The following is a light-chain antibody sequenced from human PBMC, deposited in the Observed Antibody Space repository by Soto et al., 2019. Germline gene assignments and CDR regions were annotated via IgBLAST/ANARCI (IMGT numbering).Light chain of an antibody. J-gene: IGKJ1*01. CDR3: QQSYTRPRT. V-gene: IGKV1-39*01. CDR2: AAS. CDR1: QSISSY. Sequence: EIQMTQXPSSXSASXXVXVXXTCRESQSISSYLNWYQQKPGKAPKLLIYAASSLKSRVPSRFGDTRSRTDFTLTISSLLPEDFAPCYCQQSYTRPRTFSQHTKVDIK.